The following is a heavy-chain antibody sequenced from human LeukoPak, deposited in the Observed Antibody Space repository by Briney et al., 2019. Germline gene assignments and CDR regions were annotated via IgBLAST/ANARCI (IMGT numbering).Heavy chain of an antibody. J-gene: IGHJ6*02. CDR2: IIPIFGTA. V-gene: IGHV1-69*13. Sequence: SVKVSCKASGGTFSSYAISWVRQAPGQGLEWMGGIIPIFGTANYAQKFQGRVTITADESTSTAYMELSSLRSEDTAVYYCARVDIVVVVAATGMRYYYYGMDVWGQGTTVTVSS. D-gene: IGHD2-15*01. CDR3: ARVDIVVVVAATGMRYYYYGMDV. CDR1: GGTFSSYA.